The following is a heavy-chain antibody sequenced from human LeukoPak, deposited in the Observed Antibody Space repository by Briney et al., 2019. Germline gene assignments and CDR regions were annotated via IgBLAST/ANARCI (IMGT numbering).Heavy chain of an antibody. J-gene: IGHJ4*02. CDR3: ATRGVVIRVVLVGFNKEAYYFES. CDR2: ISDSGGST. V-gene: IGHV3-23*01. CDR1: GFTFSSYG. Sequence: PGGSLRLSCAASGFTFSSYGMSWVRQAPGKGLEWVAGISDSGGSTKYADSVKGRFTISRDNPKNTLFLQMNSLRAEDTAVYFCATRGVVIRVVLVGFNKEAYYFESWGQGALVPVSS. D-gene: IGHD3/OR15-3a*01.